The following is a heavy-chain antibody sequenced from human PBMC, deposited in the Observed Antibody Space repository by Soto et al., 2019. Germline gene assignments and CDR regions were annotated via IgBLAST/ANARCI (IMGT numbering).Heavy chain of an antibody. V-gene: IGHV4-39*01. D-gene: IGHD3-10*01. Sequence: QLQLQESGPGLVKPSETLSLTCTVSGGSISSSSYYWGWIRQPPGKGLEWIGNIYYSGSTYYNPSLKSRVTISVDTSKNQFSLKLSSVTAADTAVYCCARIRSGQRFGRDYYYYMDVWGKGTTVTVSS. CDR1: GGSISSSSYY. CDR2: IYYSGST. J-gene: IGHJ6*03. CDR3: ARIRSGQRFGRDYYYYMDV.